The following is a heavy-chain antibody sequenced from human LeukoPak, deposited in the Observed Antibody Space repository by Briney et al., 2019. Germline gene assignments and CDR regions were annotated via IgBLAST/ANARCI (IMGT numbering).Heavy chain of an antibody. D-gene: IGHD3-9*01. CDR2: IIPIFGIA. V-gene: IGHV1-69*04. CDR1: VGTFSSYA. CDR3: ARPTETYYDILTGDSYGMDV. Sequence: SVKVSCKASVGTFSSYAISWVRQAPGQGLEWMGRIIPIFGIANYAQKFQGRVTITADKSTSTAYMELSSLRSEDTAVYYCARPTETYYDILTGDSYGMDVWGQGTTVTVSS. J-gene: IGHJ6*02.